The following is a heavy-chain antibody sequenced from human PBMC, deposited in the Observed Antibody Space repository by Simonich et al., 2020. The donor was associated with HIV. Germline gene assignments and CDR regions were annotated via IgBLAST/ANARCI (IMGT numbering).Heavy chain of an antibody. CDR1: GGSFSGYY. Sequence: QVQLQQWGAGLLKPSETLSLTCAVYGGSFSGYYWSWIRQPPGKGLEWIGEINHSGRANSFPSLKSRVIISVDTSKNQFSLKRSSGTATDTAVYYCARYTGMAGFDYWGQGTLVTVSS. V-gene: IGHV4-34*01. CDR2: INHSGRA. J-gene: IGHJ4*02. D-gene: IGHD5-18*01. CDR3: ARYTGMAGFDY.